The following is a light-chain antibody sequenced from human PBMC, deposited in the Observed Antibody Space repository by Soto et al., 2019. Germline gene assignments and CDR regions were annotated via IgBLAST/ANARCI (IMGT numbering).Light chain of an antibody. CDR1: STNVGVHNY. Sequence: QSALTQPASVSGSPGQSITLSFTGTSTNVGVHNYVCWYQHHPGKVPKLILSEVSNRPSGVSSRFSGSKSGNTASLTISGLQAEDEAVYYCSSYTARGVFGGGTKLTVL. CDR2: EVS. V-gene: IGLV2-14*01. J-gene: IGLJ3*02. CDR3: SSYTARGV.